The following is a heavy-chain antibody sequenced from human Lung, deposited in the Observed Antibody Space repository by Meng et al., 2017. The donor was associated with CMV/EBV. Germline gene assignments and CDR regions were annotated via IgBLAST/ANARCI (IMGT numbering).Heavy chain of an antibody. D-gene: IGHD3-3*01. Sequence: CKASGYSFTKYWLGWVRQMPGQGLECMGIIYPGDSDTRYSPSFQGQVTISADKSISTAYVQWNSLKASDTAMYYCARFGGGYYNWFDPWGQGTLVTVSS. J-gene: IGHJ5*02. CDR2: IYPGDSDT. CDR3: ARFGGGYYNWFDP. CDR1: GYSFTKYW. V-gene: IGHV5-51*01.